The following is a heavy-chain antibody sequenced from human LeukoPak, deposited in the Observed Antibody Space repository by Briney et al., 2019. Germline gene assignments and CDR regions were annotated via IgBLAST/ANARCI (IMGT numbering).Heavy chain of an antibody. J-gene: IGHJ4*02. CDR3: ARDRGIAAAAHFDY. D-gene: IGHD6-13*01. V-gene: IGHV4-39*07. Sequence: SETLSLTCTVSGGSISSSSYYWGWIRQPPGKGLEWIGSIYYSGSTYYNPSLKSRVTISVDTSKNQFSLKLSSVTAADTAVYYCARDRGIAAAAHFDYWGQGTLVTVSS. CDR1: GGSISSSSYY. CDR2: IYYSGST.